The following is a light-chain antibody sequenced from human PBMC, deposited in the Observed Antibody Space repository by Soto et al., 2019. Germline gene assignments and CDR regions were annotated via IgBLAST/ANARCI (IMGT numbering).Light chain of an antibody. J-gene: IGKJ1*01. CDR2: KAS. Sequence: DIQMTQSHSTLSGSIGDRVTITCLASQTISSWLAWYQQKPGKAPKLLIYKASTLKSGVPSRFSGSGSGTEFTLTISILQPDDFAPYYCQHYNIYSEPFGQGTKVDIK. CDR1: QTISSW. CDR3: QHYNIYSEP. V-gene: IGKV1-5*03.